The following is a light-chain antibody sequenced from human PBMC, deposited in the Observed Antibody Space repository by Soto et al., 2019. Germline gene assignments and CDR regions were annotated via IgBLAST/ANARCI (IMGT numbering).Light chain of an antibody. CDR2: DVS. CDR1: SSDVGGYNS. V-gene: IGLV2-14*03. Sequence: QSALTQPASVSGSPGQSIPISCTGTSSDVGGYNSVSWYQQHPGKAPKLMIYDVSNRPSGVSNRFSGSKSVNTASLTISGLQAEDEADYYCSSYTSSSTVVFGGGTKLTVL. CDR3: SSYTSSSTVV. J-gene: IGLJ2*01.